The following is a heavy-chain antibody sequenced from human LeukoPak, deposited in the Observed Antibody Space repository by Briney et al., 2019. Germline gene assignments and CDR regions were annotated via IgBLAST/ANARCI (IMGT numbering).Heavy chain of an antibody. CDR1: GFSVTNNY. V-gene: IGHV3-53*01. D-gene: IGHD5-24*01. CDR2: FYVGGGT. Sequence: GGSLRLSCAVSGFSVTNNYMSWVRQAPGKGLEWVSVFYVGGGTYYADSVKGRFTISRDNSENTLHLQMKSLRAEDTAVYYCARGDGYNFFDYWGQGTLVTVSS. CDR3: ARGDGYNFFDY. J-gene: IGHJ4*02.